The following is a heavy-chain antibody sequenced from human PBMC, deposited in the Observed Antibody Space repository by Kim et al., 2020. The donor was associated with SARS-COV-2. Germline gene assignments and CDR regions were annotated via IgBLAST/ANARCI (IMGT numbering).Heavy chain of an antibody. Sequence: TKYSPSLQGQVTISADKSLSTAYLQWNSLKASDTAMYYCARHSLSVSPDYWGQGTLVTVSS. CDR2: T. D-gene: IGHD1-26*01. J-gene: IGHJ4*02. V-gene: IGHV5-51*01. CDR3: ARHSLSVSPDY.